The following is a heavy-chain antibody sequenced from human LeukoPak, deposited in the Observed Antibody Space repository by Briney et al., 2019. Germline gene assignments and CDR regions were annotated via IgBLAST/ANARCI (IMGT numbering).Heavy chain of an antibody. V-gene: IGHV3-23*01. J-gene: IGHJ4*02. CDR1: GFTFSSYA. CDR3: AKDFNWWELLGDFDY. D-gene: IGHD1-26*01. CDR2: LTGSGGTT. Sequence: GGSLRLSCAASGFTFSSYAMSWVRQAPGKGLEWVSALTGSGGTTYYADSVRGRFTISRDNSKNTLYLQMNSLTAEDTAVYYCAKDFNWWELLGDFDYWGQGTLVTVSS.